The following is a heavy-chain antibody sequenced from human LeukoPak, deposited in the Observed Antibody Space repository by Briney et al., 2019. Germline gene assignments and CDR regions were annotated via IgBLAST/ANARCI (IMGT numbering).Heavy chain of an antibody. CDR2: INPNSGGT. D-gene: IGHD3-3*01. CDR3: ARDLPFSGVVIPEPFDY. CDR1: GYTFTGYY. V-gene: IGHV1-2*06. Sequence: ASVKVSCKASGYTFTGYYMHWVRQAPGQGLEWMGRINPNSGGTNYAQKFQGRVTMTRDTSISTAYMELSRLRSDDTAVYYCARDLPFSGVVIPEPFDYWGQGTLVTVSS. J-gene: IGHJ4*02.